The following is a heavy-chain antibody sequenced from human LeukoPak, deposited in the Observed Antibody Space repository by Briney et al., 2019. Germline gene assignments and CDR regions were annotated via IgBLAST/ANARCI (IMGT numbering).Heavy chain of an antibody. CDR1: GGTFSSYA. J-gene: IGHJ4*02. CDR2: INPNSGGT. Sequence: PVASVKVSCKASGGTFSSYAISWVRQAPGQGLEWMGWINPNSGGTNYAQEFQGRVTMTRDTSISTAYMELSRLRSDDTAVYYCARGDPFGYLYYWGQGTLVTVYS. V-gene: IGHV1-2*02. D-gene: IGHD2-15*01. CDR3: ARGDPFGYLYY.